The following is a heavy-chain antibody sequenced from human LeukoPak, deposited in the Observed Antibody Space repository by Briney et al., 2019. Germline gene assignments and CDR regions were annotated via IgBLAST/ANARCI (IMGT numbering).Heavy chain of an antibody. V-gene: IGHV4-34*01. Sequence: SETLSLTCAVYGGSFSGYYWSWIRQPPEKGMEWIGEINHSGSTNYNPSLKSRVTISVDTSKNQFSLKLSSVTAADTAVYYCARGQGGDFWSGYYTFFDYWGQGTLVTVSS. CDR3: ARGQGGDFWSGYYTFFDY. CDR2: INHSGST. CDR1: GGSFSGYY. D-gene: IGHD3-3*01. J-gene: IGHJ4*02.